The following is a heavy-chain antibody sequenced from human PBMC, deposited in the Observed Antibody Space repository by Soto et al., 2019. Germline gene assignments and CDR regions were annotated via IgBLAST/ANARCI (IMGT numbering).Heavy chain of an antibody. D-gene: IGHD4-4*01. CDR1: GFTFSSYS. Sequence: GGSLRLSCAASGFTFSSYSMNWVRQAPGKGLEWVSIISCSGATTYYADSVKGRFTISRDNSKNSLYLQMNSLRAEDTAVYYCARVQTTVTTSRTYYNWGQGTLVTVS. CDR2: ISCSGATT. J-gene: IGHJ4*02. CDR3: ARVQTTVTTSRTYYN. V-gene: IGHV3-23*01.